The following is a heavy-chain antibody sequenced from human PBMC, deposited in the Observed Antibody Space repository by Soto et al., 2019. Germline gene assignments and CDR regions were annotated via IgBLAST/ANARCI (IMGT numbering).Heavy chain of an antibody. CDR3: ARKGPRAARPNH. Sequence: QVQLVESGGGLVRPGGSLRLSCAASGFTFRDYDMSWIRQAPGKGLEWVSCISSSGTATYYADSVKGRFTISRDNAKXXXXXXMXSLRVEDTAVYYCARKGPRAARPNHWGQGTLVTVSS. CDR1: GFTFRDYD. CDR2: ISSSGTAT. D-gene: IGHD6-6*01. J-gene: IGHJ5*02. V-gene: IGHV3-11*01.